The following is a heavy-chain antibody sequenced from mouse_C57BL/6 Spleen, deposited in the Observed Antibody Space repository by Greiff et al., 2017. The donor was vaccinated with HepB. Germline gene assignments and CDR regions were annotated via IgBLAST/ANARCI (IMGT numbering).Heavy chain of an antibody. D-gene: IGHD2-4*01. V-gene: IGHV1-19*01. CDR3: ARDYDGFAY. CDR2: INPYNGGT. CDR1: GYTFTDYY. Sequence: EVKLQESGPVLVKPGASVKMSCKASGYTFTDYYMNWVKQSHGKSLEWIGVINPYNGGTSYNQKFKGKATLTVDKSSSTAYMELNSLTSEDSAVYYCARDYDGFAYWGQGTLVTVSA. J-gene: IGHJ3*01.